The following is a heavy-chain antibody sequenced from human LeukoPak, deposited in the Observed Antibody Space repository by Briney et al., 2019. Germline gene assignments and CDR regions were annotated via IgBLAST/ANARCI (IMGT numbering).Heavy chain of an antibody. V-gene: IGHV3-23*01. CDR3: AKGPDSGRFDY. D-gene: IGHD6-25*01. CDR2: ISGRGTST. CDR1: GFTFSSYA. J-gene: IGHJ4*02. Sequence: GGSLRLFCAASGFTFSSYAMSWVRQSPGKGLEWVSAISGRGTSTYYADSVKGRFTVSRDNSKNTLYLQMNSLRPEDTAVYYCAKGPDSGRFDYWGQGTLVTVSS.